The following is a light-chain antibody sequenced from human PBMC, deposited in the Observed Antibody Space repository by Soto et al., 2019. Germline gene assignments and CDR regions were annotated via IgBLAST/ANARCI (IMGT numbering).Light chain of an antibody. Sequence: DIQMTQSPSTLSASVGDRVTITCRASHSISNWLAWYQQKPGKVPKLLIYDASILQSGVPSRFSGSGSGTEFTLTISILQPDDFATYYCQQYNSYSTFGQGTKLDIK. CDR1: HSISNW. CDR2: DAS. CDR3: QQYNSYST. V-gene: IGKV1-5*01. J-gene: IGKJ2*01.